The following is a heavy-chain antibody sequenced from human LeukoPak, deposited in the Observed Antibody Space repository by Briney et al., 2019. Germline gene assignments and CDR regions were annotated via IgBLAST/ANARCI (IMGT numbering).Heavy chain of an antibody. V-gene: IGHV3-74*01. D-gene: IGHD5-24*01. Sequence: GGSLRLSCAASGFTFRNYWLHWVRQAPGKGLVWVSRVKGDGSFTDYADSVKGRFTISRDNAKNTLYLQMYSLRAEDTAAYYCVRDGDDYNFDYWGQGSLVTVSS. CDR3: VRDGDDYNFDY. CDR2: VKGDGSFT. J-gene: IGHJ4*02. CDR1: GFTFRNYW.